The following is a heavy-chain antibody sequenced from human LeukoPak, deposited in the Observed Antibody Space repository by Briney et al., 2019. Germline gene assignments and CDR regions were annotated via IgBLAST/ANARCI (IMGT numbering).Heavy chain of an antibody. J-gene: IGHJ4*02. CDR2: ISAYNGNT. V-gene: IGHV1-18*01. CDR3: ARDDYYGSGSYGFDY. D-gene: IGHD3-10*01. Sequence: ASVKVSCKASGYTFTSYGISWVRQAPGQGLEWTGWISAYNGNTNYAQKLQGRVTMTTDTSTGTAYMELRSLRSDDTAVYYCARDDYYGSGSYGFDYWGQGTLVTVSS. CDR1: GYTFTSYG.